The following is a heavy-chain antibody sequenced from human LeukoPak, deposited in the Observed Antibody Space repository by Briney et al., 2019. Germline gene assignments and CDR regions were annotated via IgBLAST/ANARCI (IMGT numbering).Heavy chain of an antibody. CDR3: ATNGGFYFDY. Sequence: PGKSLRLSCAASGFIFSNYAMTWVRQTPGKGLEWVSGVSGSGGGTYYADSVKGRFTISRDNSKNMVYLQMNRLRADDTAIYYCATNGGFYFDYWGQGTLVTVSS. J-gene: IGHJ4*02. CDR1: GFIFSNYA. V-gene: IGHV3-23*01. CDR2: VSGSGGGT. D-gene: IGHD2-8*01.